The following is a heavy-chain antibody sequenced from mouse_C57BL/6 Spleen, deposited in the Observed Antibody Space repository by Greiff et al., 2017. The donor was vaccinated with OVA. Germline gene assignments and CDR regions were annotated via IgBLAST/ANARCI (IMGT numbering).Heavy chain of an antibody. CDR2: INYDGSST. CDR3: ARDENYGNYGYFDV. CDR1: GFTFSDYY. Sequence: EVTGVESEGGLVQPGSSMKLSCTASGFTFSDYYLALFLPVPQKSLEWVANINYDGSSTYYLDSLKSRFIISRDNAKNILYLQMSSLKSEDTATYYCARDENYGNYGYFDVWGTGTTVTVSS. J-gene: IGHJ1*03. D-gene: IGHD2-1*01. V-gene: IGHV5-16*01.